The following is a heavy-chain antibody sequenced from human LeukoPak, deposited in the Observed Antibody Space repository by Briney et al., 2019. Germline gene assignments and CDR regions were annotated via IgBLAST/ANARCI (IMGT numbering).Heavy chain of an antibody. CDR3: ARGLGCSGGSCYFDY. Sequence: ASVKVSCKASGYTFTNYGISWVRQAPGQGLEWMGWISAYNGNTNYAQKVQCRVTMTTDTSTSTAYMELRSLGSDDTAVYYCARGLGCSGGSCYFDYWGQGTLVTVSS. J-gene: IGHJ4*02. V-gene: IGHV1-18*01. D-gene: IGHD2-15*01. CDR1: GYTFTNYG. CDR2: ISAYNGNT.